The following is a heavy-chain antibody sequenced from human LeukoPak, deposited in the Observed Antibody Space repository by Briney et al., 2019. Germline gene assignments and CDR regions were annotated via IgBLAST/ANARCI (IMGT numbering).Heavy chain of an antibody. J-gene: IGHJ6*03. D-gene: IGHD5-18*01. CDR3: ARDLGGYSDGSYYYYMDV. Sequence: SETLSLTCTVSGGSVSTYYWSWIRQPAGKGLEFIGRFFTSGTSGTANYNPSLKNRVTMSLDTSKNQFSLKLTSVTAADTAVYYCARDLGGYSDGSYYYYMDVWGKGTTVTVSS. CDR1: GGSVSTYY. CDR2: FFTSGTSGTA. V-gene: IGHV4-4*07.